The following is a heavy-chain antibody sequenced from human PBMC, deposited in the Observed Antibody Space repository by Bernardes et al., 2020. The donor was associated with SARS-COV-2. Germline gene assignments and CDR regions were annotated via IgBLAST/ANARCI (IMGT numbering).Heavy chain of an antibody. CDR2: INDSGST. CDR3: ARGNAAVVSQFMLLFANWYFDL. V-gene: IGHV4-34*01. CDR1: SGSFSGYY. Sequence: SETLSLTCAVYSGSFSGYYWSWIRQTPGKGLEWIGEINDSGSTKYNPALKSRVTISVDPSKNQFSLKLNSVTAADTAVYYCARGNAAVVSQFMLLFANWYFDLWGRGTLVTVSS. J-gene: IGHJ2*01. D-gene: IGHD2-15*01.